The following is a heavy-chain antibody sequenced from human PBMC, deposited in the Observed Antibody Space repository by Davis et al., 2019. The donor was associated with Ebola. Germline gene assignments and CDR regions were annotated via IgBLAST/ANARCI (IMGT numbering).Heavy chain of an antibody. V-gene: IGHV3-30*04. Sequence: GESLKISCAASAFTFSIYPMHWVRQAPGKGLEWVAVISYDGSNKYYADSVKGRFTISRDNSKNTLYLQMNSLRAEDTAVYYCASDPVAGKLDYWGQGTLVTVSS. D-gene: IGHD6-19*01. CDR2: ISYDGSNK. J-gene: IGHJ4*02. CDR3: ASDPVAGKLDY. CDR1: AFTFSIYP.